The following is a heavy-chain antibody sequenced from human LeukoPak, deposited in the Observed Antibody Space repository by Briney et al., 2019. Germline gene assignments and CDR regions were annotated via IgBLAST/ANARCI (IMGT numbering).Heavy chain of an antibody. D-gene: IGHD6-13*01. CDR1: GYTFTGYY. V-gene: IGHV1-2*02. CDR2: INPNSGGT. CDR3: ARSFRRSGYSSSWNLMGY. Sequence: ASVKVSCKASGYTFTGYYMHWVRQAPGQGLEWMGWINPNSGGTNYAQKFQGRVTMTRDTSISTAYMELSRLRSEDTAVYYCARSFRRSGYSSSWNLMGYWGQGTLVTVSS. J-gene: IGHJ4*02.